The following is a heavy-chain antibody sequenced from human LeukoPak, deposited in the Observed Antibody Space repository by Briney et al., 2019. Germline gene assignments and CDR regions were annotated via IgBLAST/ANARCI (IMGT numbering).Heavy chain of an antibody. V-gene: IGHV4-31*03. CDR1: GGSISSGGYY. J-gene: IGHJ6*02. CDR3: ARDLVVPAAPRPYYYGMDV. D-gene: IGHD2-2*01. Sequence: PSETLSLTCTVSGGSISSGGYYWSWIRQHPGKGLEWIGYIYYSGSTYYNQSLKSRVTISVDTSKNQFSLKLSSVTAADTAVYYCARDLVVPAAPRPYYYGMDVWGQGTTVTVSS. CDR2: IYYSGST.